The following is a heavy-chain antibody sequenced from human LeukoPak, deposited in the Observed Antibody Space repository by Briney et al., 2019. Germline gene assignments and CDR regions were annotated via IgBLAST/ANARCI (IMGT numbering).Heavy chain of an antibody. J-gene: IGHJ4*02. CDR2: IIPIFGTA. D-gene: IGHD5-24*01. Sequence: SVKVSCKASGGTFSSYAISWVRQAPGQGLEWMGGIIPIFGTANYVQKFQGRVTITADESTSTAYMELSSMRSEDTAVYYCARERERWLQSCYFDYWGQGTLVTVSS. CDR3: ARERERWLQSCYFDY. CDR1: GGTFSSYA. V-gene: IGHV1-69*01.